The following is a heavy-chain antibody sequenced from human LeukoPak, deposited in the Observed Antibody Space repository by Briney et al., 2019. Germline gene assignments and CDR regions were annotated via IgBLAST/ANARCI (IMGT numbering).Heavy chain of an antibody. Sequence: SETLSLTCTVSGGSISPYYWNWIRQPPGKGLEWIGYIYYSGCTNYNPSLKSRVTISVDVSKNQFSLKLRSVTAADTAVYYCARERIGSNDAFDIWGQGTMVTVSS. J-gene: IGHJ3*02. CDR2: IYYSGCT. V-gene: IGHV4-59*12. D-gene: IGHD2-21*01. CDR1: GGSISPYY. CDR3: ARERIGSNDAFDI.